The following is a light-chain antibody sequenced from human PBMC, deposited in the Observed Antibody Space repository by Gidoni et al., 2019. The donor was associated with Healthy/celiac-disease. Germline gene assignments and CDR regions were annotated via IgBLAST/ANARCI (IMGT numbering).Light chain of an antibody. V-gene: IGKV3-15*01. CDR1: QSVSSN. J-gene: IGKJ2*01. CDR3: QQYNNWPPLYT. Sequence: EIVMTQSPATLSVSPGERATLSCRASQSVSSNLAWYQQKPGQAPRLLIYGASTRATGIPARFSGSGSGTEFTLIISSLQSEDFVVYYCQQYNNWPPLYTFGQGTKLEIK. CDR2: GAS.